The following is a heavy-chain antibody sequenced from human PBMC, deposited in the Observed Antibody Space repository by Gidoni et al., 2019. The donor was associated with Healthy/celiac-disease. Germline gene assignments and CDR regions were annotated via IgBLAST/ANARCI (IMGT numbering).Heavy chain of an antibody. D-gene: IGHD1-26*01. V-gene: IGHV4-39*01. CDR1: GGSISSSSYY. CDR3: ARLLLGATKGYFDY. J-gene: IGHJ4*02. Sequence: QLQLQESGPGLVKPSETLSLTCTVSGGSISSSSYYWGWIRQPPGKGLEWIGSIYYSGSTYYNPSLKSRVTISVDTSKNQFSLKLSSVTAADTAVYYCARLLLGATKGYFDYWGQGTLVTVSS. CDR2: IYYSGST.